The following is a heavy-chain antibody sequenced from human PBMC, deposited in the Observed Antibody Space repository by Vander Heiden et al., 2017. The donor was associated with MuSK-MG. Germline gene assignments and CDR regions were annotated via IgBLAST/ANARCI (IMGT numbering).Heavy chain of an antibody. Sequence: QLQLQESGPGLVKPSETLSLTCTVPGGSISSYYCSWIRQPPGKGVEWIGYIYYSGSTNYSPALKSRVTISVDTSKNQFSLKLSAVTAADTAVYYCASGYSSGWYGYWGQGTLVTVSS. J-gene: IGHJ4*02. CDR3: ASGYSSGWYGY. V-gene: IGHV4-59*08. CDR1: GGSISSYY. CDR2: IYYSGST. D-gene: IGHD6-19*01.